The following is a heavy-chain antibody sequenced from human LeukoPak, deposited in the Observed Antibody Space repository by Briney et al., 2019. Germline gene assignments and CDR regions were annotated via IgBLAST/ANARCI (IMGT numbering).Heavy chain of an antibody. CDR2: INPSDGRT. CDR1: GYTFISYY. Sequence: ASVKVSCKASGYTFISYYLHWVRQAPGQGLEWMGIINPSDGRTTYAQKFQGRVTITADESTSTAYMELSSLRSEDTAVYYCARDYDRWLVPYGNHWFDPWGQGTLVTVSS. J-gene: IGHJ5*02. D-gene: IGHD6-19*01. V-gene: IGHV1-46*01. CDR3: ARDYDRWLVPYGNHWFDP.